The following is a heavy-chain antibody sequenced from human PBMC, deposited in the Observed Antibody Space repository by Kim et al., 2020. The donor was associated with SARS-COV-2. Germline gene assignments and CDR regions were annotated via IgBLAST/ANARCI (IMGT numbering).Heavy chain of an antibody. Sequence: SVKVSCKASGGTFSSYAISWVRQAPGQGLEWMGRIIPILGIANYAQKFQGRVTITADKSTSTAYMELSSLRSEDTAVYYCARDEGGQLWFLGYYCMDVWGQGTTVTVSS. CDR1: GGTFSSYA. CDR3: ARDEGGQLWFLGYYCMDV. CDR2: IIPILGIA. J-gene: IGHJ6*02. V-gene: IGHV1-69*04. D-gene: IGHD5-18*01.